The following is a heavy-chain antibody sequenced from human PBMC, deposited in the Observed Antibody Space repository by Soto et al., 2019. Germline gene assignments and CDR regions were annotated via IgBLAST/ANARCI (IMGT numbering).Heavy chain of an antibody. Sequence: QVQLVQSGAEVKKPGSSVKVSCKASGGTFSSYTISWVRQAPGQGLEWMGRIIPILGIANYAQKFQGRVTITADKSTSTAYMELSSLRSEDTAVYYCARGLFTIFGVVTTNHDAFDIWGQGTMVTVSS. J-gene: IGHJ3*02. CDR3: ARGLFTIFGVVTTNHDAFDI. D-gene: IGHD3-3*01. V-gene: IGHV1-69*02. CDR1: GGTFSSYT. CDR2: IIPILGIA.